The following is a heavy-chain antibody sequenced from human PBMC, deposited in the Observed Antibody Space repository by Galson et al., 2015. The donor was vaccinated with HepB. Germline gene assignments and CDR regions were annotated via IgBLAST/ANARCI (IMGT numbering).Heavy chain of an antibody. J-gene: IGHJ4*02. CDR3: ARSGLVSKQWLVRGDFDY. V-gene: IGHV3-21*01. Sequence: SLRLSCAASGFIFSSYSMNWVRQAPGKGLERVSSISSSSSYIYYADSVKGRFTISRDNAKNSLYLQMNSLRAEDTAVYYCARSGLVSKQWLVRGDFDYWGQGTLVTVSS. CDR2: ISSSSSYI. CDR1: GFIFSSYS. D-gene: IGHD6-19*01.